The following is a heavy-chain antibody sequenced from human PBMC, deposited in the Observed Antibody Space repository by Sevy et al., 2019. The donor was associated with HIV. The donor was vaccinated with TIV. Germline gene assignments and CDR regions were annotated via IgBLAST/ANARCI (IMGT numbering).Heavy chain of an antibody. D-gene: IGHD3-22*01. CDR2: ISAYNGNT. Sequence: ASVKVSCKASGYTFTSYGISWVRQAPGQGLEWMGWISAYNGNTNYAQKLQGRVTMTTDPSTSTAYMELRSLRSDDTAVYYCARDLITGYYDSSGYLDYWGQGTLVTVSS. J-gene: IGHJ4*02. CDR1: GYTFTSYG. CDR3: ARDLITGYYDSSGYLDY. V-gene: IGHV1-18*01.